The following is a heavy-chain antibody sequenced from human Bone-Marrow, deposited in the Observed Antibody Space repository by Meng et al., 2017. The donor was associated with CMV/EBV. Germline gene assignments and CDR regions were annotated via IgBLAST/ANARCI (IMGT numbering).Heavy chain of an antibody. J-gene: IGHJ6*02. CDR2: ISSSGSTI. CDR1: GFTFSDYY. V-gene: IGHV3-11*01. D-gene: IGHD2-21*01. Sequence: GGSLRLSCAASGFTFSDYYMSWIRQAPGKGLEWVSYISSSGSTIYYADSVKGRFTISRDNAKNSLYLQMNSLRAEDTAVYYCARGGSYCGGDCNRYYYYGMDVWGQGTTVTVSS. CDR3: ARGGSYCGGDCNRYYYYGMDV.